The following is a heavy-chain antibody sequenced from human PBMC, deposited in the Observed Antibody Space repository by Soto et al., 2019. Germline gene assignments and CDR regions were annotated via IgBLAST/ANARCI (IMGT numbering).Heavy chain of an antibody. J-gene: IGHJ5*02. V-gene: IGHV1-18*01. CDR1: GYTFTSYG. D-gene: IGHD2-21*02. CDR3: ARDSPHCGGDCYPQNWFDP. CDR2: ISAYNGNT. Sequence: GASVKVSFKASGYTFTSYGISWLRQAPGQGLEWMGWISAYNGNTNYAQKLQGRVTMTTDTSTSTAYMELRSLRSDDTAVYYCARDSPHCGGDCYPQNWFDPWGQGTLVTVSS.